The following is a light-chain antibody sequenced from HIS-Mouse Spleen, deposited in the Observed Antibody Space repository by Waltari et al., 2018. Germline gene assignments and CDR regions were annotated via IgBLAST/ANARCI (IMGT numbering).Light chain of an antibody. J-gene: IGLJ3*02. Sequence: QSALTQPASVSGSPGQSITISCTGTSSDVGGYNYVSWYQQHPGKAPKLMIYEVSNRPSGGSNRFSGSKSGNTASLTISGLQDEDEADYYCSSYTSISTWVFGGGTKLTVL. CDR1: SSDVGGYNY. CDR2: EVS. CDR3: SSYTSISTWV. V-gene: IGLV2-14*01.